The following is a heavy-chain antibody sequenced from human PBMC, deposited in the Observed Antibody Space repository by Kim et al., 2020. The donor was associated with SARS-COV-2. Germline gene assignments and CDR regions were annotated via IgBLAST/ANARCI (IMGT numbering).Heavy chain of an antibody. V-gene: IGHV3-7*01. CDR2: INQDGSET. J-gene: IGHJ4*02. CDR3: AKEHLGPEY. D-gene: IGHD3-16*01. CDR1: GFTFSRYW. Sequence: GGSLRLSCEASGFTFSRYWMTWVRQAPGKGLEWVANINQDGSETHYGDSVRGRFTISRDNAKNSLYVQMNSLRVDDTAVYYCAKEHLGPEYWGQGTLVTVSS.